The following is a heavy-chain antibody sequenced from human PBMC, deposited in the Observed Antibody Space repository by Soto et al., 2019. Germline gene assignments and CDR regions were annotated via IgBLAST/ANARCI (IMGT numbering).Heavy chain of an antibody. V-gene: IGHV3-30-3*01. CDR3: ERALASRSLY. CDR1: GFTFSSYA. D-gene: IGHD6-6*01. J-gene: IGHJ4*02. CDR2: ISYDGSNK. Sequence: QVQLVESGGGVGQPGRSLRLSCADSGFTFSSYAMHWVRQAPGKGLEWVAVISYDGSNKYYADSVKGRLTITRENSKNTLYLQMNRLRADDTSVYYFERALASRSLYCGQGTLVTVSS.